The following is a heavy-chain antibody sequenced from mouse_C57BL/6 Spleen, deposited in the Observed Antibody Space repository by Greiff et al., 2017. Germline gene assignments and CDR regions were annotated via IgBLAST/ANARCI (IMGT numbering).Heavy chain of an antibody. V-gene: IGHV1-64*01. J-gene: IGHJ1*03. CDR3: ANDYGSSNWYFEV. Sequence: VQLQQPGAELVKPGASVKLSCKASGYTFTSYWMHWVKQRPGQGLEWIGMIHPNSGSTNYNEKFKSKATLTVDKSSSTAYMQLSSLTSEDSAVYYCANDYGSSNWYFEVWGTGTTVTVSS. CDR1: GYTFTSYW. D-gene: IGHD1-1*01. CDR2: IHPNSGST.